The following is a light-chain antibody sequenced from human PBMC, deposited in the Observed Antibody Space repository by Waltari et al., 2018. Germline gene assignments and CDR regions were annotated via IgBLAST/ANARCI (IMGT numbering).Light chain of an antibody. CDR2: WAS. CDR3: QQYYSTPYT. V-gene: IGKV4-1*01. J-gene: IGKJ2*01. CDR1: QSVLYSSNNKNY. Sequence: DIVMTQSPDSLAVSLGERATINCKSSQSVLYSSNNKNYVAWYQQKPGQPPKLLIYWASTRESGVPDRFSGSGSGTDFTITISSMQAEDVAVYYCQQYYSTPYTFGQGTKLEIK.